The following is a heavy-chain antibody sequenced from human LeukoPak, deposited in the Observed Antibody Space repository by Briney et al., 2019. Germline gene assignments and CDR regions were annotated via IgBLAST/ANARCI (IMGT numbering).Heavy chain of an antibody. V-gene: IGHV4-59*01. Sequence: PSETLSLTCTVSGGSISSYYWSWIRQPPGKGLEWIGYIYYSGSTNYNPSLKSRVTISVDTSKNQFSLKLSSVTAADTAAYYCARALRNGHFDLWGRGTLVTVSS. CDR3: ARALRNGHFDL. CDR2: IYYSGST. D-gene: IGHD1-1*01. CDR1: GGSISSYY. J-gene: IGHJ2*01.